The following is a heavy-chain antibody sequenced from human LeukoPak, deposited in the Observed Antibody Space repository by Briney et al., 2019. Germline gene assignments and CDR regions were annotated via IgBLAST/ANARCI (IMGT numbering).Heavy chain of an antibody. CDR3: ARDSTYWYDSGSSGPHYFDY. V-gene: IGHV3-30*16. CDR1: GFLFSNYG. D-gene: IGHD3-10*01. CDR2: ISSDGSKT. J-gene: IGHJ4*02. Sequence: GALRLYCAGSGFLFSNYGMHWVRQAPGKGLEGVALISSDGSKTYHADSVKGRFSISRDNSKNTLYLQLNSLRAEDTSVYYCARDSTYWYDSGSSGPHYFDYWGQGTLVTVSS.